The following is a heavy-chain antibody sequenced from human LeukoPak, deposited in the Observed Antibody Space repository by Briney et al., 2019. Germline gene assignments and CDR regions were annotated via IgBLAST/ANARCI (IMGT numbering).Heavy chain of an antibody. J-gene: IGHJ4*02. Sequence: ASVKVSCKASGYTFTSYYMHWVRQAPGQGLEWMGIINPSGGSTSYAQKFQGRVTMTRDTSKNQFSLKLSSVTAADTAVYYCARGNCGGDCYSDYWGQGTLVTVSS. D-gene: IGHD2-21*02. CDR1: GYTFTSYY. V-gene: IGHV1-46*01. CDR2: INPSGGST. CDR3: ARGNCGGDCYSDY.